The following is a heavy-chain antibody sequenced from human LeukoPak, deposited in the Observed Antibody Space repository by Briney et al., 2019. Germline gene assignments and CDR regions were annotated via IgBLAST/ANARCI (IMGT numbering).Heavy chain of an antibody. V-gene: IGHV1-2*02. CDR3: ARDGLGGSGAFDI. CDR2: INPDSGGT. J-gene: IGHJ3*02. CDR1: GYTFTSYY. Sequence: ASVKVSCKASGYTFTSYYLYWVRQAPGQGLEWMGWINPDSGGTNYAQKFQGGGTMTRDTSIGTAYMELSRLRSDDTAVYYCARDGLGGSGAFDIWGQGTMVTVSS. D-gene: IGHD3-16*01.